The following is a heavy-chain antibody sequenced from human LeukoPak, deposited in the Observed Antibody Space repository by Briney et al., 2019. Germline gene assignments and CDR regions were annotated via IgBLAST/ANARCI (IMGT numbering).Heavy chain of an antibody. D-gene: IGHD4-17*01. CDR1: GFTFSSYW. J-gene: IGHJ4*02. V-gene: IGHV3-74*01. CDR3: ARSNGDYNPPFDY. Sequence: PGGSLRLSCAASGFTFSSYWMHWVRQAPGKGLVWVSRINSDGSSTNYANSVKGRFTISRDNAKNSLYLQMNSLRAGDTAVYYCARSNGDYNPPFDYWGQGTLVTVSS. CDR2: INSDGSST.